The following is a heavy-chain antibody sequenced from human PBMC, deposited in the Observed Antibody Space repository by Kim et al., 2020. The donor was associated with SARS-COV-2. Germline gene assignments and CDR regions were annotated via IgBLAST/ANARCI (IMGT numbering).Heavy chain of an antibody. CDR1: GCSISSYY. CDR2: IYYSGST. J-gene: IGHJ6*01. CDR3: ARQRGVQKLPAPNYYYGM. Sequence: SETLSLTCTVSGCSISSYYWSWIRQPPGKGLEWIGYIYYSGSTNYNPFLKSRVTISVDTSKNQFSLKLISVTAADTAVYYCARQRGVQKLPAPNYYYGM. V-gene: IGHV4-59*08. D-gene: IGHD6-13*01.